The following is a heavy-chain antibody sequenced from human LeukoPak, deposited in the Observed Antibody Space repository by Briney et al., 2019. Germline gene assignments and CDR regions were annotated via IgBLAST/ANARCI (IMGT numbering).Heavy chain of an antibody. D-gene: IGHD3-10*01. CDR2: VTGNGVDT. Sequence: PGGSLRLSCAASGFTFSNYAMNWVRRAPGKGLECVTVVTGNGVDTWYADSVKGRYTISRDNSKNTLYLQMNRLRAEDTAVYYCAKDRELLFAHCWFDLWGQGTLVTVSS. CDR1: GFTFSNYA. J-gene: IGHJ5*02. CDR3: AKDRELLFAHCWFDL. V-gene: IGHV3-23*01.